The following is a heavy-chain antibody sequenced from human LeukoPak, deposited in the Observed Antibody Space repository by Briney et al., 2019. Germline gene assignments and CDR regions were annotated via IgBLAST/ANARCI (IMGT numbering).Heavy chain of an antibody. CDR3: ARDLEGRYCSGGNCYSKGLYFDY. V-gene: IGHV4-59*01. J-gene: IGHJ4*02. CDR1: GGSMSTYY. CDR2: IYYGGST. D-gene: IGHD2-15*01. Sequence: PSETLSLTCTVSGGSMSTYYWSWIRQPPGKGLEWIGHIYYGGSTNYNPSLNSRVTISIDTSKNQFSLKLSSVTAADTAVYYCARDLEGRYCSGGNCYSKGLYFDYWGQGSLVTVSS.